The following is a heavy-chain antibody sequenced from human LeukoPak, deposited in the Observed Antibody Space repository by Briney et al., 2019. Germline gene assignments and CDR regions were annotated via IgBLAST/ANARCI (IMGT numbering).Heavy chain of an antibody. Sequence: PGGSLRPSCAASGVTFSSYSINWVPQAPGKGLGWVSSIRSSSSYIYYADSVKGRFTIFRDNAKNSLYLQMNSLIAEDTAVYYCASTMVRGVRTRMNWFDPWGQGTLVTVSS. CDR3: ASTMVRGVRTRMNWFDP. V-gene: IGHV3-21*01. J-gene: IGHJ5*02. CDR1: GVTFSSYS. D-gene: IGHD3-10*01. CDR2: IRSSSSYI.